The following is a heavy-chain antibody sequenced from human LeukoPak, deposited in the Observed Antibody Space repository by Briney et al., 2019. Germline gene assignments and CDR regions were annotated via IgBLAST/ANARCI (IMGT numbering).Heavy chain of an antibody. CDR1: GFTFSDYY. Sequence: GGSLRLSCVASGFTFSDYYMSWIRQAPGKGLEWVSYISSSGSTIYYADSVKGRFTISRDNAKNSLYLQMNSLRAEGTAVYYCARLPRFWSGYYLGFAYWGQGTLVTVSS. D-gene: IGHD3-3*01. J-gene: IGHJ4*02. CDR2: ISSSGSTI. V-gene: IGHV3-11*04. CDR3: ARLPRFWSGYYLGFAY.